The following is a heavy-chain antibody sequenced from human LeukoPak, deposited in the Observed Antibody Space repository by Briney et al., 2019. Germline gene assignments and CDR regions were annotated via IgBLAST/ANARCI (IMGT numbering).Heavy chain of an antibody. J-gene: IGHJ4*02. Sequence: GGSLRLSCAASGFTFSGSALHWVRQASGKGLEWVGRIRSKANNFATAYAASVKGRFTISRDDSKNTAYLQMNSLKTEDTAVYYCSRNPCSGDICYSFWGQGTLVTVSS. V-gene: IGHV3-73*01. CDR1: GFTFSGSA. CDR3: SRNPCSGDICYSF. D-gene: IGHD2-15*01. CDR2: IRSKANNFAT.